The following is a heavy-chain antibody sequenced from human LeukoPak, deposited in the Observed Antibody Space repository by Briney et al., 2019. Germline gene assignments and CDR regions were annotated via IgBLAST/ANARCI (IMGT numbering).Heavy chain of an antibody. D-gene: IGHD1-14*01. CDR3: TRYNNDHFDY. CDR2: IAYDGSRT. CDR1: GFTFGGYG. J-gene: IGHJ4*02. V-gene: IGHV3-30*12. Sequence: GGSLRLSCAGSGFTFGGYGMYWFRQPPGKGLEWVAVIAYDGSRTFYADSVKGRFTISRDNSKNTMSVQMDDLRAEDTAVYYCTRYNNDHFDYWGQGTLVTVSS.